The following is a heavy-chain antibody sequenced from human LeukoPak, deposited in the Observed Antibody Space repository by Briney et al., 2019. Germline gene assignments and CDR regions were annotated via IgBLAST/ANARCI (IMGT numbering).Heavy chain of an antibody. D-gene: IGHD3/OR15-3a*01. Sequence: SETLSLTCTVSGGSISSGSYYWSWIRQPPGKGLEWIGYIYYSGSTNYNPSLKSRVTISVDTSKNQFSLKLSSVTAADTAVYYCARVDHYYYYMDVWGKGTTVTVSS. CDR2: IYYSGST. V-gene: IGHV4-61*01. CDR3: ARVDHYYYYMDV. J-gene: IGHJ6*03. CDR1: GGSISSGSYY.